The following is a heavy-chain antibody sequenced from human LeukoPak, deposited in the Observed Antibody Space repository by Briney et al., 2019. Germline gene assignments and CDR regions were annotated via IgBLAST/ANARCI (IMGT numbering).Heavy chain of an antibody. D-gene: IGHD5-18*01. CDR3: ARGQKYRSGYTVTELGSGYFDY. J-gene: IGHJ4*02. CDR2: VDSSGNT. V-gene: IGHV4-4*07. Sequence: PSETLSLTCSVSVVSMNGYYWSWLRQSAGNRLEWIGHVDSSGNTNYNPSLESRVTMSVDTSKNQFSLRLSSVTAADTAVYYCARGQKYRSGYTVTELGSGYFDYRGQGTLVTVSS. CDR1: VVSMNGYY.